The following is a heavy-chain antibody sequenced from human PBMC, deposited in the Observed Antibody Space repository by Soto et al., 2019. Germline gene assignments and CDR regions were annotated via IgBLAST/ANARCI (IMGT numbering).Heavy chain of an antibody. CDR2: IYYSGTH. V-gene: IGHV4-59*01. Sequence: SETLSLTCTVSSGSITGYYWSWVRQPPGKGLQWIGYIYYSGTHNYNPSLSSRLTISVDTSKNLFSLELNSVTAADTAVYYCARVQMATLYFDDWGQGTLVTVSS. J-gene: IGHJ4*02. CDR1: SGSITGYY. CDR3: ARVQMATLYFDD.